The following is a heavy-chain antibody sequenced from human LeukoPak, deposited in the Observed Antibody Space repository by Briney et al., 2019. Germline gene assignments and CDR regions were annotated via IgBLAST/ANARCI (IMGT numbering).Heavy chain of an antibody. V-gene: IGHV3-73*01. CDR3: TRQPGYSSGWYVFDY. Sequence: GGTLRLSCAASGFTFSGSAMHWVRQASGKGLEWVGRIRSKANSYATAYAASVKGRFTISRDDSKNTAYLQMNSLKTEDTAVYYCTRQPGYSSGWYVFDYWGQGTLVTVSS. J-gene: IGHJ4*02. D-gene: IGHD6-19*01. CDR1: GFTFSGSA. CDR2: IRSKANSYAT.